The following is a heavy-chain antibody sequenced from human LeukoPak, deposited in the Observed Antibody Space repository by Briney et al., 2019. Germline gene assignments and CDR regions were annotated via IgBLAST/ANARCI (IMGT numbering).Heavy chain of an antibody. CDR1: GFTFSSYG. Sequence: GGSLRLSCAASGFTFSSYGMDWVRQAPGKGLEWVAVIWYDGSNKYYADSVKGRFTISRDNSKNTLYLQMNSLRAEDTAVYYCARGTNYYDSSGSFDYWGQGTLVTVSS. J-gene: IGHJ4*02. V-gene: IGHV3-33*01. CDR2: IWYDGSNK. D-gene: IGHD3-22*01. CDR3: ARGTNYYDSSGSFDY.